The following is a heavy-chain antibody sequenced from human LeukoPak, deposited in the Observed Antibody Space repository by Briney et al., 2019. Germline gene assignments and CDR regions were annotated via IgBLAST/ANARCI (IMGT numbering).Heavy chain of an antibody. CDR2: IYYSGST. CDR3: ARRIISEFSIDEGNWLDP. CDR1: GGSISSSSYY. Sequence: SSETLSLTCTVSGGSISSSSYYWGWIRQPPGKGLEWIGSIYYSGSTYYNPSLKSRVTISVDTSKNQFSLKLSSVTAADTAVYYCARRIISEFSIDEGNWLDPWGQGILVTVSS. D-gene: IGHD2/OR15-2a*01. J-gene: IGHJ5*01. V-gene: IGHV4-39*07.